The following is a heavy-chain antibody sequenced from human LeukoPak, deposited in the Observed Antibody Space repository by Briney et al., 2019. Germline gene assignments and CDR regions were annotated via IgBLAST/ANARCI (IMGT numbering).Heavy chain of an antibody. D-gene: IGHD4-23*01. CDR2: IYYSGST. CDR1: GGSISSGDYY. V-gene: IGHV4-30-4*02. Sequence: PSETLSLTCTVSGGSISSGDYYWSWIRQPPGKGLEWIGYIYYSGSTYYNPSLKSRVTISVDTSKNQFSLKLSSVSAADTAVYYCARHPNSEGFHIWGQGTMVTVSS. CDR3: ARHPNSEGFHI. J-gene: IGHJ3*02.